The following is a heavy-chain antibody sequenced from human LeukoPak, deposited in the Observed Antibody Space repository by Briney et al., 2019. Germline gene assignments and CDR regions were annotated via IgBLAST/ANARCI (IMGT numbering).Heavy chain of an antibody. Sequence: SETLSLTCTVSSGAISSYYWSWIRQPPGEGLEWIGYIYYSGGTKYNPSLMSRATISVDRAQSQFSLSLTSVTAADTAVYYCARDGLYDSNGYYMDSWGQGTLVIVSS. CDR1: SGAISSYY. CDR2: IYYSGGT. D-gene: IGHD3-22*01. V-gene: IGHV4-59*01. CDR3: ARDGLYDSNGYYMDS. J-gene: IGHJ4*02.